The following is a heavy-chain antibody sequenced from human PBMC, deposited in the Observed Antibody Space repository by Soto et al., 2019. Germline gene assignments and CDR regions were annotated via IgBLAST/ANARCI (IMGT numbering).Heavy chain of an antibody. V-gene: IGHV3-23*01. CDR2: VGATAGTT. D-gene: IGHD3-16*01. CDR3: AKDRLAGGFDY. CDR1: GFTFSNYA. J-gene: IGHJ4*02. Sequence: GGSLRLSCAASGFTFSNYAMSWVRQAPGKGLEWVSLVGATAGTTYYTDSVKGWFTISRDNSRNTVYLQMNSLRADDTAVYYCAKDRLAGGFDYWGQGTLVTVSS.